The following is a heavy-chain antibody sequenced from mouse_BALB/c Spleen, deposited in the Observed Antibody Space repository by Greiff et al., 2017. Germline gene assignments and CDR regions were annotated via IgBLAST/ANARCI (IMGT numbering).Heavy chain of an antibody. J-gene: IGHJ4*01. V-gene: IGHV5-6-5*01. D-gene: IGHD1-1*01. CDR2: ISSGGST. Sequence: DVHLVESGGGLVKPGGSLKLSCAASGFTFSSYAMSWVRQTPEKRLEWVASISSGGSTYYPDSVKGRFTISRDNARNILYLQMSSLRSEDTAMYYCAREAYYYGSSYAMDYWGQGTSVTVSS. CDR1: GFTFSSYA. CDR3: AREAYYYGSSYAMDY.